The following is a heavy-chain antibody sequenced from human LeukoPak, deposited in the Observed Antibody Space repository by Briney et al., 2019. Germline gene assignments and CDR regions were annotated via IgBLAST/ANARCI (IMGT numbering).Heavy chain of an antibody. V-gene: IGHV3-7*03. CDR2: INQDGSEK. CDR3: ARAFYSYFDY. CDR1: GLNLRSSW. D-gene: IGHD2/OR15-2a*01. J-gene: IGHJ4*02. Sequence: GGSLRLSCAASGLNLRSSWMNWIRQAPGKGLERVANINQDGSEKYYVDSVKGRFTISRDNAKNSLYLQMNSLRVEDTAVYYCARAFYSYFDYWDQGTLVVVST.